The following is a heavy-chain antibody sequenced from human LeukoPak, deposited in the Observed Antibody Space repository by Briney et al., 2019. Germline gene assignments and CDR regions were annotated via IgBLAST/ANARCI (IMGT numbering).Heavy chain of an antibody. J-gene: IGHJ4*02. D-gene: IGHD3-22*01. CDR2: INHSGST. CDR1: GGSFSGYY. V-gene: IGHV4-34*01. CDR3: ARDYDSSLSH. Sequence: SETLSLTCAVSGGSFSGYYWSWIRQPPGKGLEWIGEINHSGSTNYNPSLKSRVTISVDTSKNQFSLKLSSVTAADTAVYYCARDYDSSLSHWGQGTLVTVSS.